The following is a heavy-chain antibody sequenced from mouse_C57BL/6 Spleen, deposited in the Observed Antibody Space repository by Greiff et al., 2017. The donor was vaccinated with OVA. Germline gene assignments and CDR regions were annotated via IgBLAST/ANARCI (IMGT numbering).Heavy chain of an antibody. J-gene: IGHJ4*01. CDR1: GYAFTNYL. V-gene: IGHV1-54*01. CDR3: ARGGDY. Sequence: QVQLQQSGAELVRPGTSVKVSCKASGYAFTNYLIEWVKQRPGQGLEWIGVINPGSGGTNYNETFKGKAPLTADKSSSTAYMQRSSLTSEDSAVYFCARGGDYRGQGTSVTVSS. CDR2: INPGSGGT.